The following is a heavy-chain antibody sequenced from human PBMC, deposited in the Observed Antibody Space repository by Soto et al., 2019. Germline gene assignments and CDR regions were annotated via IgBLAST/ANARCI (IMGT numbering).Heavy chain of an antibody. J-gene: IGHJ6*02. Sequence: QAPLVPSGAAVKQPGASVQVSCKASGYTFNTCAITWVRQAPGQGLEWVGWISAYNGATSSAQSLQGRVTMTTDTPTNTAYMELRSRRNDDTAVYYCASKTVYMDVWGQGTSVTVSS. CDR1: GYTFNTCA. D-gene: IGHD1-1*01. CDR2: ISAYNGAT. V-gene: IGHV1-18*01. CDR3: ASKTVYMDV.